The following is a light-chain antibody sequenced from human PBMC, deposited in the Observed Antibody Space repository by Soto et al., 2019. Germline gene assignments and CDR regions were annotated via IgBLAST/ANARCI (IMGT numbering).Light chain of an antibody. Sequence: QLVLTQSPSASASLGASVKLTCTLSSGLSSYAIAWHQQQPEKGPRYLMKLNSDGSHSKGDGIPDRFSGSSSGAERYLTISSLQSEDEADYYWQTWVGTGNVVFGGGTKVTVL. V-gene: IGLV4-69*01. CDR3: QTWVGTGNVV. J-gene: IGLJ2*01. CDR1: SGLSSYA. CDR2: LNSDGSH.